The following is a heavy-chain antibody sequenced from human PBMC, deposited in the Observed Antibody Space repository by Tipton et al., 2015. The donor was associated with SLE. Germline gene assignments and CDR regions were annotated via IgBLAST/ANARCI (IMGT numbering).Heavy chain of an antibody. CDR3: ARGGLMDCVGGSCFSRNGFHF. CDR2: IYNNGGT. Sequence: TLSLTCTVSGESISNYYWNWIRQPAGKGLEWIGRIYNNGGTNYNPSLESRVSISLDTSRNQFSVKLTSVTVADTAVYFCARGGLMDCVGGSCFSRNGFHFWGQGTVVTVSS. V-gene: IGHV4-4*07. CDR1: GESISNYY. J-gene: IGHJ3*01. D-gene: IGHD2-15*01.